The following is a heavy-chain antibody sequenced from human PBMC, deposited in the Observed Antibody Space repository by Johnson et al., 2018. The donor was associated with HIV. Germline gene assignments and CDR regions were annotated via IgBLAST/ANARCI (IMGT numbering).Heavy chain of an antibody. CDR1: GFTFNNYG. D-gene: IGHD6-13*01. Sequence: QMLLVESGGGVVQPGRSLRLSCTASGFTFNNYGMHLVRQAPGKGLEWVAGIWYDGTNKYYSDSVKGRFTISRDNSKNTLYLQMNSLSAEDTAVYYCAKDLSLGAAGTGNAFDVWGQGTMVTVSS. CDR2: IWYDGTNK. J-gene: IGHJ3*01. CDR3: AKDLSLGAAGTGNAFDV. V-gene: IGHV3-33*06.